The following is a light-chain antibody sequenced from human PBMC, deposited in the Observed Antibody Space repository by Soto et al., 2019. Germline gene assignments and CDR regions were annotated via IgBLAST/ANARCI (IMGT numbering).Light chain of an antibody. J-gene: IGLJ2*01. V-gene: IGLV4-69*01. CDR3: QTGGTGIL. Sequence: QSVLTQLPSASASLGASVKLTCTLSSGHSSYAIAWHQQQPEKGPRYLMKLNSDGSHSKGDGIPDRFSGSSSGAERYLTISSLQSEDEADYYCQTGGTGILFGGGTKLTVL. CDR2: LNSDGSH. CDR1: SGHSSYA.